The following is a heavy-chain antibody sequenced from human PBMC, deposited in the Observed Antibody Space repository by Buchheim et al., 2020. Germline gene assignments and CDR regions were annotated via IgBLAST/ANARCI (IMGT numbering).Heavy chain of an antibody. CDR3: ARGSSNDFWSGYYTGSYYYGMDV. D-gene: IGHD3-3*01. CDR1: GFTFSSYR. V-gene: IGHV3-7*03. Sequence: EVQLVESGGGLVKPGGSLRLSCAASGFTFSSYRMSWVRQAPGKGLEWVATIKQDGSEKYYVDSVKGRFTISRDNAKNSLYLKMNSLRAADTAVYYCARGSSNDFWSGYYTGSYYYGMDVWGQGTT. J-gene: IGHJ6*02. CDR2: IKQDGSEK.